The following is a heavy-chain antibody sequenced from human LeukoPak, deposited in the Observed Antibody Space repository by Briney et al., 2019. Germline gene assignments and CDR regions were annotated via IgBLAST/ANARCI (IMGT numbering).Heavy chain of an antibody. CDR3: ARVGDHFHWNLDL. V-gene: IGHV3-53*01. Sequence: GGSLRLSCAASGFTASTYYMNWVRQAPGKGLEWVSIIYSGGTTYYADSVKGRFTISRDNSKNTLSLQMNSLRAEDTAVYFCARVGDHFHWNLDLWGRGTLVTVSS. CDR2: IYSGGTT. CDR1: GFTASTYY. D-gene: IGHD3-3*02. J-gene: IGHJ2*01.